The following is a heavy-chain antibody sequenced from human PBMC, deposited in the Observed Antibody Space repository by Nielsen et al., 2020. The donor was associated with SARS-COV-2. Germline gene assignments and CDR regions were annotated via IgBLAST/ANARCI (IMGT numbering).Heavy chain of an antibody. CDR1: GFTFSSYA. CDR3: ARGPLYSYGDY. J-gene: IGHJ4*02. D-gene: IGHD5-18*01. V-gene: IGHV3-23*01. CDR2: IGDSGATT. Sequence: GGSLRLSCAASGFTFSSYAMTWVRQAPGKGLEWVSLIGDSGATTDYADSVRGRFTISRDNSKNTLYLQMNSLRAEDTAVYYCARGPLYSYGDYWGQGTLVTVSS.